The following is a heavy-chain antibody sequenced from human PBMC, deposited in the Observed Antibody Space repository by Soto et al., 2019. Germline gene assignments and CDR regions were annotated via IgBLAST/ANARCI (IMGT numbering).Heavy chain of an antibody. J-gene: IGHJ4*02. Sequence: SVKVSCKASGGTFSSYAISWVRQAPGQGLEWMGGIIPIFGTANYAQKFQGRVTITADESTSTASMELSSQRSEDPAVYYCARPGVEQLKICSGDYDYWGQGTLVTVSS. V-gene: IGHV1-69*13. CDR3: ARPGVEQLKICSGDYDY. CDR2: IIPIFGTA. D-gene: IGHD3-3*01. CDR1: GGTFSSYA.